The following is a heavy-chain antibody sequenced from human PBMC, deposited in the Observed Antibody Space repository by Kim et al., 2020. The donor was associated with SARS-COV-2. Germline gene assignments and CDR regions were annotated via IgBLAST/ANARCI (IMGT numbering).Heavy chain of an antibody. CDR3: ARHLIRIGDFDL. V-gene: IGHV3-21*01. CDR1: GFTFSTYN. D-gene: IGHD2-15*01. CDR2: ITDSSNYI. Sequence: GGSLRLSCAASGFTFSTYNMNWVRQAPGKGLEWVSSITDSSNYINYADSVKGRFTISRDDAKNSLYLQMNSLRVEDTGTYYCARHLIRIGDFDLWGRGTLVTVSS. J-gene: IGHJ2*01.